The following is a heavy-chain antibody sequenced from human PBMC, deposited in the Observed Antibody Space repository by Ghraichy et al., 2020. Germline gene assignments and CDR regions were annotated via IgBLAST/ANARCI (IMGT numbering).Heavy chain of an antibody. CDR3: ARDAHTTYSGYEGWFDP. CDR2: INPNSGGT. D-gene: IGHD5-12*01. Sequence: ASVKVSCKASGYTFTGYYMHWVRQAPGQGLEWMGWINPNSGGTNYAQKFQGRVTMTRDTSISTAYMELSRLRSDDTAVYYCARDAHTTYSGYEGWFDPWGQGTLVTVSS. CDR1: GYTFTGYY. V-gene: IGHV1-2*02. J-gene: IGHJ5*02.